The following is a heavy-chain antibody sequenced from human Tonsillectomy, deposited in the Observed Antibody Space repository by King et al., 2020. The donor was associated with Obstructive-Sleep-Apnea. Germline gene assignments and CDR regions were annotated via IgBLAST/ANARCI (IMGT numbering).Heavy chain of an antibody. CDR2: LYSGGAT. CDR3: ARGLGYSYGYSFDY. CDR1: GFTVSSTY. Sequence: EVQLVQSGGGLVQPGGSLRLSCAVSGFTVSSTYMSWVRQAPGKGLEWVSTLYSGGATDYADSVKGRLTISRDTSKNTLYLQMNSLRAEDTAVYFCARGLGYSYGYSFDYWGQGTLVTVSS. J-gene: IGHJ4*02. D-gene: IGHD5-18*01. V-gene: IGHV3-66*01.